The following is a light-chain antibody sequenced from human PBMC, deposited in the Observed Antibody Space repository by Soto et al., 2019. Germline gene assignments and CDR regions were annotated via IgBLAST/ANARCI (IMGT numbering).Light chain of an antibody. CDR1: SSNIGNNA. Sequence: QSVLTQPPSVSEAPRQRVTISCSGSSSNIGNNAVNWYQQLPGKAPKLLIYYDDLLTSGVSDRFSGSKSGTSASLAISGLQSEDEADYYGAAWEDSLNGVVFGGGTKLTVL. J-gene: IGLJ2*01. V-gene: IGLV1-36*01. CDR2: YDD. CDR3: AAWEDSLNGVV.